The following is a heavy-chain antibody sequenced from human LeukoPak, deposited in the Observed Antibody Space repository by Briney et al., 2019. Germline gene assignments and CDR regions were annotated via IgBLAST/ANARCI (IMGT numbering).Heavy chain of an antibody. V-gene: IGHV3-23*01. CDR2: ISGSGGST. CDR1: GFTFSSYG. J-gene: IGHJ5*02. Sequence: PGGSLRLSCAASGFTFSSYGMSWVRQAPGKGLEWVSAISGSGGSTYYADSVKGRFTISRDNSKNTLYLQMNSLRAEDTAVYYCAKDHNYDILTPNWFDPWGQGTLVTVSS. CDR3: AKDHNYDILTPNWFDP. D-gene: IGHD3-9*01.